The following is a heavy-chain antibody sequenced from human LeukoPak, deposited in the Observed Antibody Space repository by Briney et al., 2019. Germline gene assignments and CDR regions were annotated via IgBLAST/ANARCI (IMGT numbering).Heavy chain of an antibody. D-gene: IGHD1-1*01. CDR2: IDWDDHK. V-gene: IGHV2-70*11. CDR1: GFSLRTSGMC. J-gene: IGHJ4*02. CDR3: TRQTTTAAVDY. Sequence: SGPALVKPTETLTLTCTFSGFSLRTSGMCMSWIRQPPGKALEWLSRIDWDDHKYYSTSLKTRLTISKETSKNQVVLTMTNMDPVDTATYFCTRQTTTAAVDYWGQGTLVTVSS.